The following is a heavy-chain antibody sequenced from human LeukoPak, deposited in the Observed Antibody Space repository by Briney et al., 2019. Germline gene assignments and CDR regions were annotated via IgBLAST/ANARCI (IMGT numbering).Heavy chain of an antibody. CDR1: GGSFSGYY. CDR2: INHSGST. Sequence: PSETLSLTCAVYGGSFSGYYWSWIRQPPGKGLEWIGEINHSGSTNYNPSLKSRVTISVDTSKNQFSLKLSSVTAADTAVYYCARGGGYSGYDYGNFDYWGQGTLVTASS. J-gene: IGHJ4*02. CDR3: ARGGGYSGYDYGNFDY. D-gene: IGHD5-12*01. V-gene: IGHV4-34*01.